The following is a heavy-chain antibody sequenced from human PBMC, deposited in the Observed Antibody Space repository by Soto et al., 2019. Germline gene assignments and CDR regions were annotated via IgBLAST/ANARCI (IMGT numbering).Heavy chain of an antibody. CDR2: INPSGGST. V-gene: IGHV1-46*03. CDR3: AREQQLVLSPHFDY. J-gene: IGHJ4*02. D-gene: IGHD6-13*01. CDR1: GYTFTSYY. Sequence: QVQLVQSGAEVKKPGASVKVSCKASGYTFTSYYMHWVRQAPGQGLEWMGIINPSGGSTSYAQKFQGRVTLLRDTSTSTVSMELSSLRSEDTAVYYCAREQQLVLSPHFDYWGQGTLVTVSS.